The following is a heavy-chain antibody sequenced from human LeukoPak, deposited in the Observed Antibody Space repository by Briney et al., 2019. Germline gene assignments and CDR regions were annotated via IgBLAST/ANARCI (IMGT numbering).Heavy chain of an antibody. V-gene: IGHV4-30-4*01. CDR1: GGSISSGDYY. CDR3: ARVNGDYVGLDY. D-gene: IGHD2-21*02. J-gene: IGHJ4*02. Sequence: SETLSLTCTVSGGSISSGDYYWSWIRQPPGKGLEWIGYIYYSGSTYYNPSLKSRVTISVGTSKNQFSLKLSSVTAADTAVYYCARVNGDYVGLDYWGQGTLVTVSS. CDR2: IYYSGST.